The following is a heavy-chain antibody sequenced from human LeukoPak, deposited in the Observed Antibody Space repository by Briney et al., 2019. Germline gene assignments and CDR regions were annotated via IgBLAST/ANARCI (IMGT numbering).Heavy chain of an antibody. CDR3: ETTNYNPSLSSRVTISVDTSKNQFFLYLSSETAADTAVYDCATATVRGYSGYEPFDY. D-gene: IGHD2-8*01. Sequence: SETLTLTCTASGGSVSSYYRSWIRQPPGKGLEWVGCIYYTGSNKYYAYFKKRLIITVKDNNNQILLKLRTMTAADTTVYYCETTNYNPSLSSRVTISVDTSKNQFFLYLSSETAADTAVYDCATATVRGYSGYEPFDYWGQGTLVTVSS. CDR1: GGSVSSYY. CDR2: IYYTGSN. V-gene: IGHV4-59*02. J-gene: IGHJ4*02.